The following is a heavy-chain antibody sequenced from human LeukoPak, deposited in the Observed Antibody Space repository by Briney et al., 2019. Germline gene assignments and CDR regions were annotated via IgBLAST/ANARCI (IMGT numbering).Heavy chain of an antibody. CDR1: GGSISSSSYY. CDR2: IYYSGST. Sequence: SETLSLTCTVSGGSISSSSYYWGWIRQPPGKGLEWIGSIYYSGSTYYNPSLKSRVTISVDTSKNQSSLKLSSVTAADTAVYYCAKRIMITFGGVTNDDAFDIWGQGTMVTVSS. V-gene: IGHV4-39*07. CDR3: AKRIMITFGGVTNDDAFDI. D-gene: IGHD3-16*01. J-gene: IGHJ3*02.